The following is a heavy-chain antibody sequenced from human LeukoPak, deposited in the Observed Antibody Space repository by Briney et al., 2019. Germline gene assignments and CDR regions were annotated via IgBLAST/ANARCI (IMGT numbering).Heavy chain of an antibody. CDR2: IYYSGST. CDR1: GGSISSGGYY. Sequence: SETLSLTCTVSGGSISSGGYYWSWIRQHPGKGLEWIGYIYYSGSTYYNPSLKSRVTISVDTSKNQFSLKLSSVTAADTAVYYCAMTYYYDSSGYYWGQGTLVTVSS. D-gene: IGHD3-22*01. V-gene: IGHV4-31*03. J-gene: IGHJ4*02. CDR3: AMTYYYDSSGYY.